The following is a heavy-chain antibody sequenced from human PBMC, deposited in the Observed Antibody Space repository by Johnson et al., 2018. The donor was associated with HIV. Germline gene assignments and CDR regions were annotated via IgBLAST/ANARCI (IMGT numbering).Heavy chain of an antibody. V-gene: IGHV3-7*01. D-gene: IGHD5-24*01. Sequence: VQLVESGGGVVQPGRSLRLSCAASGFSFSSYAMHWVRQAPGKGLEWVANIKQDGSEKYYVDSVKGRFTISRDNSKNTLYLQMNSLRAEDTAVYYCARDDVEMATMGDAFDIWGQGTMVTVSA. CDR1: GFSFSSYA. CDR3: ARDDVEMATMGDAFDI. CDR2: IKQDGSEK. J-gene: IGHJ3*02.